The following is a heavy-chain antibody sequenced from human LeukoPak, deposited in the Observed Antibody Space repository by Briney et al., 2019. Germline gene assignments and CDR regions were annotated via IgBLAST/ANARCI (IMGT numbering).Heavy chain of an antibody. CDR1: GFTFSDYY. CDR2: ISSSGSTI. J-gene: IGHJ4*02. CDR3: ARGYSGSNSRRVYRAYYFDY. D-gene: IGHD1-26*01. V-gene: IGHV3-11*04. Sequence: GGSLRLSCAASGFTFSDYYMSRIRQAPGKGLEWVSYISSSGSTIYYADSVKGRFTISRDNAKNSLYLQMNSLRAEDTAVYYCARGYSGSNSRRVYRAYYFDYWGQGTLVTVSS.